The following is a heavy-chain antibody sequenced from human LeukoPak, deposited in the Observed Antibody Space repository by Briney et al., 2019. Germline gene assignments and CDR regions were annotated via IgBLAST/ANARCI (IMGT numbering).Heavy chain of an antibody. CDR1: GYTLTELS. CDR3: ARVRGYSSGWSNWYFDL. CDR2: FDPEDGET. Sequence: ASVKVSCKVSGYTLTELSMHWVRQAPGKGLEWMGGFDPEDGETIYAQKFQGRVTMTEDTSTDTAYMELSSLRSEDTAVYYCARVRGYSSGWSNWYFDLWGRGTLVTVSS. D-gene: IGHD6-19*01. V-gene: IGHV1-24*01. J-gene: IGHJ2*01.